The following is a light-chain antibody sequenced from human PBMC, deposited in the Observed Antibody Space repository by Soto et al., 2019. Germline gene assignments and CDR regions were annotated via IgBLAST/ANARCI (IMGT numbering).Light chain of an antibody. V-gene: IGKV3-20*01. J-gene: IGKJ1*01. Sequence: EIVLTQSPGTLSLSPGDRATHSCRASQGVSSSYLAWYPQRPGQAPRLLIYSGSSRATGIPERFSGSGSETDFTLTINRLEPEDFAVYYCQQYTNSRGTVGQGTRVEIK. CDR3: QQYTNSRGT. CDR1: QGVSSSY. CDR2: SGS.